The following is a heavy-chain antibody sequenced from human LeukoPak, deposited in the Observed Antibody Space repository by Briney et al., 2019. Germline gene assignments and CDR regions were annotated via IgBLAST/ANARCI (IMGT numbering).Heavy chain of an antibody. CDR1: GFTFSSYA. D-gene: IGHD3-22*01. Sequence: GGSLRLSCAASGFTFSSYAMSWVRQAPGKGLECVSAISGSGISTYYADSVKGRFAMSRDNSKNTLYLQMNSLRAEATAVYYCAKDGPRGVGSGYFDWGQGTLVTVSS. CDR2: ISGSGIST. CDR3: AKDGPRGVGSGYFD. J-gene: IGHJ4*02. V-gene: IGHV3-23*01.